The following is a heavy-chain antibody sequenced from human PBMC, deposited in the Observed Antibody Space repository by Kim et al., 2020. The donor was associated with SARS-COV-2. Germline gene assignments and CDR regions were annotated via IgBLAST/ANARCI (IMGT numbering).Heavy chain of an antibody. V-gene: IGHV4-4*02. D-gene: IGHD4-17*01. CDR1: GGSISSSNW. Sequence: SETLSLTCAVSGGSISSSNWWSWVRQPPGKGLEWIGEIYHSGSTNYNPSLKSRVTISVDKSKNQFSLKLSSVTAADTAVYYCAREGHGDYGEYFDYWGQGTLVTVSS. J-gene: IGHJ4*02. CDR3: AREGHGDYGEYFDY. CDR2: IYHSGST.